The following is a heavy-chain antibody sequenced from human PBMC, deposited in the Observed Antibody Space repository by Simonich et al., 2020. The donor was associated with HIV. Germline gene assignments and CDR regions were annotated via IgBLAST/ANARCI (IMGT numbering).Heavy chain of an antibody. D-gene: IGHD6-13*01. J-gene: IGHJ1*01. Sequence: QVQLQQWGAGLLKPSETLSLTCAVYGGSFSGYYWSWIRQPPGKGLAWIGETNHSGNTNYNPSLKSRVTISVDTSKNQFSLKLSSVTAADTAVYYCARLTAGGLGEYFQHWGQGTLVTVSS. CDR1: GGSFSGYY. CDR3: ARLTAGGLGEYFQH. V-gene: IGHV4-34*01. CDR2: TNHSGNT.